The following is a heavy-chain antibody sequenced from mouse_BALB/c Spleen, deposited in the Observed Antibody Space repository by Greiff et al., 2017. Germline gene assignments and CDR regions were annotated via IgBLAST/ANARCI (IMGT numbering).Heavy chain of an antibody. CDR2: ISTYYGDA. J-gene: IGHJ4*01. CDR1: GYTFTDYA. Sequence: QVQLKQSGAELVRPGVSVKISCKGSGYTFTDYAMHWVKQSHAKSLEWIGVISTYYGDASYNQKFKGKATMTVDKSSSTAYMELARLTSEDSAIYYCARSNSRAMDYWGQGTSVTVSS. D-gene: IGHD2-5*01. CDR3: ARSNSRAMDY. V-gene: IGHV1S137*01.